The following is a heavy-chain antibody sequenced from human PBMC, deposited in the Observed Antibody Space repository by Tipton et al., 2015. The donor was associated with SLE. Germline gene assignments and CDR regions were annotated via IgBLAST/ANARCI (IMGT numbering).Heavy chain of an antibody. Sequence: TLSLTCTVSGGSISSGSYYWSWIRQPAGKGLEWIGRIYTSGSTNYNPSLKSRVTISVDTSKNQFSLKLSSVTAADTAVYYCARDRGGSSWGGDWFDPWGQGTLVTVSS. CDR1: GGSISSGSYY. D-gene: IGHD6-13*01. CDR2: IYTSGST. J-gene: IGHJ5*02. V-gene: IGHV4-61*02. CDR3: ARDRGGSSWGGDWFDP.